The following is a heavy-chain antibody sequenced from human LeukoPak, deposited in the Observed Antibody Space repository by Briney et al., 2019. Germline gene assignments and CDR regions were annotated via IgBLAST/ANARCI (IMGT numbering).Heavy chain of an antibody. J-gene: IGHJ6*02. Sequence: GEPLRLSCAASGFTFSSYSINWVRQAPGKGLEWVSSNSDFGSSHHADSVKGRFTTSRDNAKNSVHLQMNSLRVEDTAIYYCARHSGGDGYNYNGMDVWGQGAMVTVSS. CDR3: ARHSGGDGYNYNGMDV. CDR1: GFTFSSYS. V-gene: IGHV3-21*06. CDR2: NSDFGSS. D-gene: IGHD6-19*01.